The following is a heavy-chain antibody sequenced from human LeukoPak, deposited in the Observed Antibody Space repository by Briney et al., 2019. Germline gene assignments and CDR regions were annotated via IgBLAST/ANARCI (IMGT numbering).Heavy chain of an antibody. Sequence: GGSLRLSCAASGFTVSSNYMSWVRQAPGKGLEWVSFISSRSNSIYYADSVKGRFTISRDNAKNSLYLQMNSLRAEDTAVYYCARAIDFWSGFDYWGQGTLVTVSS. V-gene: IGHV3-48*01. CDR1: GFTVSSNY. CDR2: ISSRSNSI. J-gene: IGHJ4*02. D-gene: IGHD3-3*01. CDR3: ARAIDFWSGFDY.